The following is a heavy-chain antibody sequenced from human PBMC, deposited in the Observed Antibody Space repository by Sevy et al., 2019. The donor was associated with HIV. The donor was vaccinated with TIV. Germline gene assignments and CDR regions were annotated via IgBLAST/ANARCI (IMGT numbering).Heavy chain of an antibody. CDR2: ISYDGINK. J-gene: IGHJ4*02. V-gene: IGHV3-30-3*01. CDR3: ASTGYCTGGSCYSRFGY. CDR1: GFIFNTYA. Sequence: GGSLRLSCAASGFIFNTYAMHWVRQAPGKGLEWVAVISYDGINKYYEDSVKGRFTISRDNSRNTRDLQMNSLRSEDTALYYCASTGYCTGGSCYSRFGYWGQGTLVTVSS. D-gene: IGHD2-15*01.